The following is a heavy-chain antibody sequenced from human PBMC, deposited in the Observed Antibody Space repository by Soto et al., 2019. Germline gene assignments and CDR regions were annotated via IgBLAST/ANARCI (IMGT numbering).Heavy chain of an antibody. Sequence: PGGSLRLSCAASGFTFSSYGMHWVRQAPGKGLEWVAVISYDGSNKYYADSVKGRFTISRDNSKNTLYLQMNSLRAEDTAVYYCAKDRHYGSGSWQFDYWGQGTLVTVS. CDR1: GFTFSSYG. V-gene: IGHV3-30*18. D-gene: IGHD3-10*01. J-gene: IGHJ4*02. CDR2: ISYDGSNK. CDR3: AKDRHYGSGSWQFDY.